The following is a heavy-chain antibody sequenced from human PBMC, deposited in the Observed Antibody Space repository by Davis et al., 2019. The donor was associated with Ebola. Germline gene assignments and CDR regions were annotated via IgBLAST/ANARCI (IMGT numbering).Heavy chain of an antibody. CDR1: GYTFTDYG. V-gene: IGHV1-18*04. D-gene: IGHD3-22*01. J-gene: IGHJ4*02. CDR2: INPYNGNT. CDR3: ARLEYYGSSGYYFFPFDY. Sequence: AASVKVSCKASGYTFTDYGISWVRQAPGQALEWMGWINPYNGNTYYAQKVQGRVTMTADTSTSTANMELRSLRSDDTAVYYCARLEYYGSSGYYFFPFDYWGQGTLVTVSS.